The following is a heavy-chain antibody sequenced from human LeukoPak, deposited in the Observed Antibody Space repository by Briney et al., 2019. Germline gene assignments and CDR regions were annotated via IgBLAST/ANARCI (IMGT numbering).Heavy chain of an antibody. CDR2: INPHSGDT. CDR1: GYTLTDCY. J-gene: IGHJ4*02. D-gene: IGHD7-27*01. Sequence: ASVKVSCKASGYTLTDCYLHWVRQAPGQGLEWMGWINPHSGDTKYAQKFQGRVTMTRDTSISTAYMELSSLRSDDTAVFYCARDLGEEAYWGQGTLVTVSS. V-gene: IGHV1-2*02. CDR3: ARDLGEEAY.